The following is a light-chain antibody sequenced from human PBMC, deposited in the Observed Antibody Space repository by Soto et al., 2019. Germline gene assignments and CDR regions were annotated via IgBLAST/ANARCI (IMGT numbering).Light chain of an antibody. V-gene: IGKV3-11*01. CDR2: DAS. J-gene: IGKJ3*01. CDR1: QSVSSH. Sequence: EIVLTQSPATLSLSPGERATLSCRASQSVSSHLTWYQPKPGQAPRLLIYDASNRATGIPDRFSGSGSGTDVTLTISSLEPEDFAVYYCQQRSNWPPEFTFGPGTKVDIK. CDR3: QQRSNWPPEFT.